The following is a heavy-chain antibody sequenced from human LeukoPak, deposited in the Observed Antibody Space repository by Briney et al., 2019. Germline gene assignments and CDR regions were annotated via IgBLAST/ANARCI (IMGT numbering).Heavy chain of an antibody. D-gene: IGHD1-1*01. Sequence: SETLSLTCTVSGGSISSSSYYWGWIRQPPGKGLEWIGSIYYSGSTYYNPSLKSRVTISVDTSKNQFSLKLSSVTAADTAVYYCARVREDPWNSAPHAFDIWGQGTMVTVSS. J-gene: IGHJ3*02. CDR1: GGSISSSSYY. CDR2: IYYSGST. CDR3: ARVREDPWNSAPHAFDI. V-gene: IGHV4-39*01.